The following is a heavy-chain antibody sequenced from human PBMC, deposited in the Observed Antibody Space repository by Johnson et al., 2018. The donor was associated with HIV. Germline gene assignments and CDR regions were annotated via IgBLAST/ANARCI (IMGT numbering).Heavy chain of an antibody. CDR1: GFTVSSNY. CDR3: PRGSRYTHDNDDVYLLQAFDI. D-gene: IGHD3-16*01. J-gene: IGHJ3*02. CDR2: IYSGGST. Sequence: EVQLVESGGGLVQPGGSLRLSCAASGFTVSSNYMSWVRQAPGKGLEWVSVIYSGGSTYYADSVKGRFTISRDSSKNTLYLQMNSLRAEDTAVYYCPRGSRYTHDNDDVYLLQAFDIWGQGTMVTVSS. V-gene: IGHV3-66*02.